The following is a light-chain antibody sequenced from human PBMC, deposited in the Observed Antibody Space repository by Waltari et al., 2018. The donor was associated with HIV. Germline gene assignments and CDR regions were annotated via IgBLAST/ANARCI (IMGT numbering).Light chain of an antibody. V-gene: IGLV2-23*01. J-gene: IGLJ3*02. Sequence: QSALTQPASVSGSPGQSITISCNATAVDIGYMTFVSWYQQFPGRAPHLIMYGGSCRSPRVYHRFSASKSGKTASLTISGLQTADEAIYYCCAYVGTLTPAFGGGTQLTVL. CDR3: CAYVGTLTPA. CDR2: GGS. CDR1: AVDIGYMTF.